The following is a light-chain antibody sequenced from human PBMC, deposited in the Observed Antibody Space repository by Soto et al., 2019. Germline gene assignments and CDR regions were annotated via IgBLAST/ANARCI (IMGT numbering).Light chain of an antibody. CDR1: SSDFGDYDY. Sequence: QSVLTQPASVSGSPGQSITISCTGTSSDFGDYDYVSWYLQHPGKVPKLMIYEVSNRPSGVSNRFSGSKSGNTASLTISGLQAEDEADYYCSSYTGSSTLVFGTGTKVNV. CDR2: EVS. J-gene: IGLJ1*01. CDR3: SSYTGSSTLV. V-gene: IGLV2-14*01.